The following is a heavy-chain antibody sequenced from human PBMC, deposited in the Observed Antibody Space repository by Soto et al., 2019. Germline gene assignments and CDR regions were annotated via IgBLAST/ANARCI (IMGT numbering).Heavy chain of an antibody. D-gene: IGHD4-4*01. V-gene: IGHV3-21*01. J-gene: IGHJ6*02. Sequence: GGSLRLSCAASGFTFSSYSMNWVRQAPRKELEWVSSISSSSSYIYYADSVKGRFTISRDNPKNSLYLQMNSLRAEDTAVYYCARDLQWPLGSDYYGMDVWGQGTTVTVSS. CDR2: ISSSSSYI. CDR1: GFTFSSYS. CDR3: ARDLQWPLGSDYYGMDV.